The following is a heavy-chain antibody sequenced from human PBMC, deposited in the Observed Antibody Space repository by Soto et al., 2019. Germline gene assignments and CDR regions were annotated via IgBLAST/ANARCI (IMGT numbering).Heavy chain of an antibody. CDR1: GFTFSNAW. D-gene: IGHD2-15*01. CDR3: TTETATYNVVMVVGSTPLDY. V-gene: IGHV3-15*01. CDR2: IRSNTDGGTT. Sequence: EVQLVESGGDLVQPGESLRLSCAASGFTFSNAWMSWVRQAPGKGLEWVGRIRSNTDGGTTDYAAPVKGRFTISRDDSKNTLYLQMNSLKTEDTALYFCTTETATYNVVMVVGSTPLDYWGQGTLVTVSS. J-gene: IGHJ4*02.